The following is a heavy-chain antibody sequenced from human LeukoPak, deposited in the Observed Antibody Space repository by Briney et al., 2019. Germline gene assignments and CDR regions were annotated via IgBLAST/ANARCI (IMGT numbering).Heavy chain of an antibody. CDR1: GFTFSSYA. V-gene: IGHV3-30-3*01. J-gene: IGHJ3*02. Sequence: PGGSLRLSCAASGFTFSSYAMHWVRQAPGKGLEWVAVISYDGSNKYYADSVKGRFTISRDNSKNTLYLQMNSLRAEDTAVYYCARVNPYGSGRHAFDIWGQGTMVTVSS. D-gene: IGHD3-10*01. CDR2: ISYDGSNK. CDR3: ARVNPYGSGRHAFDI.